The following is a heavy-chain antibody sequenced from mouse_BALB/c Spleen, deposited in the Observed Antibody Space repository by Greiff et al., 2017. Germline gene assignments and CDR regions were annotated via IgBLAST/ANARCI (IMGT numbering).Heavy chain of an antibody. Sequence: QVQLKESGAELVRPGTSVKVSCKASGYAFTNYLIEWVKQRPGQGLEWIGVINPGSGGTNYNEKFKGKATLTADKSSSTAYMQLSSLTSDDSAVYFCARGGNPAWFAYWGQGTLVTVSA. CDR3: ARGGNPAWFAY. V-gene: IGHV1-54*01. CDR2: INPGSGGT. J-gene: IGHJ3*01. D-gene: IGHD2-1*01. CDR1: GYAFTNYL.